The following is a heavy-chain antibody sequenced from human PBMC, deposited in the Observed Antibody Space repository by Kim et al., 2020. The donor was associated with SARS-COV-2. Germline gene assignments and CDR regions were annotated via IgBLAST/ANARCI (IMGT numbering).Heavy chain of an antibody. CDR3: ATGPPFRAFWFDP. Sequence: ASVKVSCKVSGYTLTELSMHWVRQAPGKGLEWMGGFDPEDGETIYAQKFQGRVTMTEDTSTDTAYMELSSLRSEDTAVYYCATGPPFRAFWFDPWGQGTLDTVSS. CDR2: FDPEDGET. J-gene: IGHJ5*02. D-gene: IGHD3-3*02. CDR1: GYTLTELS. V-gene: IGHV1-24*01.